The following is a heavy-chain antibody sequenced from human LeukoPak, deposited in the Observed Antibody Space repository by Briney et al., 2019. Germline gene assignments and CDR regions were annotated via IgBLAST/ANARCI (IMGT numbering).Heavy chain of an antibody. CDR2: INPSGGST. CDR1: GYTFTSYY. CDR3: ARGLKRSGSSDHFDC. D-gene: IGHD6-6*01. Sequence: ASVKVSCKASGYTFTSYYIHWVRQAPGQGLEWMGIINPSGGSTSYAQKFQGGITMTRDTSTSTVYMELSSLRSEDTAVYYCARGLKRSGSSDHFDCWGQGTLVTVSS. J-gene: IGHJ4*02. V-gene: IGHV1-46*01.